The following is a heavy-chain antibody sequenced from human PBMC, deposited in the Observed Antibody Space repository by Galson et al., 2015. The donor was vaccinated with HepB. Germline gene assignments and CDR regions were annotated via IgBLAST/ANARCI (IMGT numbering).Heavy chain of an antibody. CDR1: GFTLSRYV. J-gene: IGHJ4*02. CDR2: LSYDGAPR. Sequence: SLRLSCAASGFTLSRYVMHWVRQAPGQGLEWVALLSYDGAPRYYADSVKGRFTISRDNSKNTLYLQMHSLRPADTAVFFCARGGTTEKLDYWGQGTLVTVSS. V-gene: IGHV3-30-3*01. CDR3: ARGGTTEKLDY. D-gene: IGHD2/OR15-2a*01.